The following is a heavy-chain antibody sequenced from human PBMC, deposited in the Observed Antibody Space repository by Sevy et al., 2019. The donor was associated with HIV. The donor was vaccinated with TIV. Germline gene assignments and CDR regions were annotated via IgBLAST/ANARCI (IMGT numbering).Heavy chain of an antibody. Sequence: GGSLRLSCAASGFTFSSYSMNWVRQAPGKGLEWVSSISSTSSYIYYADSVKGRFTISRDNAKNSLYLQMNSLRAEDTAVYYCARDKSVGPLDYWGQGTLVTVSS. CDR3: ARDKSVGPLDY. J-gene: IGHJ4*02. CDR2: ISSTSSYI. CDR1: GFTFSSYS. V-gene: IGHV3-21*01.